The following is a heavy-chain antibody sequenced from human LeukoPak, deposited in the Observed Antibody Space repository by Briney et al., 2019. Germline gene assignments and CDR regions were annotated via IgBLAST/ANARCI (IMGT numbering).Heavy chain of an antibody. J-gene: IGHJ6*03. CDR1: GGSISSYY. D-gene: IGHD2-2*01. V-gene: IGHV4-34*01. CDR2: INHSGST. CDR3: ASLVVPAASYYYYYMDV. Sequence: PSETLSLTCTVSGGSISSYYWSWIRQPPGKGLEWIGEINHSGSTNYNPSLKSRVTISVDTSKNQFSLKLSSVTAADTAVYYCASLVVPAASYYYYYMDVWGKGTTVTVSS.